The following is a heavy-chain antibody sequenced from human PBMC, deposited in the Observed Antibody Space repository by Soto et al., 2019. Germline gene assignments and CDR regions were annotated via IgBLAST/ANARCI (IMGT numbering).Heavy chain of an antibody. CDR2: ISGSRSYT. CDR1: GFTFSNYY. Sequence: GGSLRLSCAASGFTFSNYYMSWIRQAPGKGLEWVSYISGSRSYTHYADSVEGRFTLSRDNAKNSLYLQMNSLRAEDTAVYYCARRHSSGWYFDFWGQGTLVTVSS. CDR3: ARRHSSGWYFDF. V-gene: IGHV3-11*06. J-gene: IGHJ4*02. D-gene: IGHD6-19*01.